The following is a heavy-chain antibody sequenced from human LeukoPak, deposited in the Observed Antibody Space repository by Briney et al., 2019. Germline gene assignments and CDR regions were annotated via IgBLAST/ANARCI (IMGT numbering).Heavy chain of an antibody. CDR1: GFTFSSYG. CDR3: ATGSGYFYGH. V-gene: IGHV3-33*01. CDR2: AYAGGDSK. D-gene: IGHD3-22*01. Sequence: GTSLRLSCAASGFTFSSYGMHWVRQAPGKGLEWVAVAYAGGDSKYYADSVKGRFTISRDNSKNMLYLQMRSLRAEDTAVYYCATGSGYFYGHWGQGILVTVSS. J-gene: IGHJ4*02.